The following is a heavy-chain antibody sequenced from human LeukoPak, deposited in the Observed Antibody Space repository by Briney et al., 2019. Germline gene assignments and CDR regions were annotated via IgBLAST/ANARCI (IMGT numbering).Heavy chain of an antibody. CDR2: ISSSSSYI. CDR1: GFTFSTYS. CDR3: ARDRTRTTVLGPDVDS. D-gene: IGHD4-17*01. J-gene: IGHJ4*02. V-gene: IGHV3-21*04. Sequence: GGSLRLSCAASGFTFSTYSMNWVRQAPGKGLEWVSSISSSSSYIYYADSVKGRFTISRDNAKNSLYLQMNSLRVEDTALYYCARDRTRTTVLGPDVDSWGQGTLVTVSS.